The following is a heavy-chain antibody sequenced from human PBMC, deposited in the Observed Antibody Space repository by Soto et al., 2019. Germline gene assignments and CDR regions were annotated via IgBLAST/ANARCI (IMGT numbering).Heavy chain of an antibody. J-gene: IGHJ4*01. Sequence: PGGSLRLSCAASGFTLTTAWINWVRQAPGKGLEWVGRIKSKNDGGTADFAAPVKGRFAISRDDSKNMVDLQMNNLKTEDTAVYYCTTDSYFTMELVRFGFWGLGTLVTVSS. D-gene: IGHD1-7*01. V-gene: IGHV3-15*07. CDR1: GFTLTTAW. CDR3: TTDSYFTMELVRFGF. CDR2: IKSKNDGGTA.